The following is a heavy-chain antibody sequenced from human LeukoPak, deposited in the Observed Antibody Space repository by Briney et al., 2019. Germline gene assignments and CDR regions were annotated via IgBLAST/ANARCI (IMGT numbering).Heavy chain of an antibody. V-gene: IGHV3-30*02. J-gene: IGHJ4*02. D-gene: IGHD3-16*02. CDR2: IRYDGSNK. Sequence: PGGSLRLSCAASGFTFSSYGMHWVRQAPGKGLEWVAFIRYDGSNKYYADSVKGRFTISRDNSKNTLYLQMNSLRAEDTAVYYCAKEGGYGELSSYFDYWGQGTLVTVSS. CDR1: GFTFSSYG. CDR3: AKEGGYGELSSYFDY.